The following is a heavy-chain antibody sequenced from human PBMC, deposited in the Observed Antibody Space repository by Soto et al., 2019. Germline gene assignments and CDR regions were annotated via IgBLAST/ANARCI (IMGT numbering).Heavy chain of an antibody. D-gene: IGHD3-3*01. V-gene: IGHV4-61*01. CDR2: IYYSGST. CDR1: GGSVSSGSYY. CDR3: ARDDPYYDFWSGYYPREYYGMDV. Sequence: SETLSLTCTVSGGSVSSGSYYWSWIRQPPGKGLEWIGYIYYSGSTNYNPSLKSRVTISVDTSKNQFSLKLSSVTAADTAVYYCARDDPYYDFWSGYYPREYYGMDVWGQGTTVTVSS. J-gene: IGHJ6*02.